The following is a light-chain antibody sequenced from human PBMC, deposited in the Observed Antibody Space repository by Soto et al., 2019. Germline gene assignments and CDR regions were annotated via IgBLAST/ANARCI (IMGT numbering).Light chain of an antibody. CDR3: QRDNSYSVA. J-gene: IGKJ1*01. V-gene: IGKV1-12*01. CDR2: LAS. Sequence: DIRMTQSPSSVSASVGDRVTVTCRASQGISSRLAWYQQKPGAGPNLLIDLASSSQSVVPSRFSGSGSETDFALTIGSLEPEDCATYYCQRDNSYSVALGKGTKVE. CDR1: QGISSR.